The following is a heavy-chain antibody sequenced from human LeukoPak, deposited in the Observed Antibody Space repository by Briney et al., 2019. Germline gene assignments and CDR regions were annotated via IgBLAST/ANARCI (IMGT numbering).Heavy chain of an antibody. CDR3: ARVGDIVEVVAATGRRYGMDV. CDR1: GGSFSGYY. CDR2: IHHSGST. D-gene: IGHD2-15*01. J-gene: IGHJ6*02. Sequence: SETLSLTCAVYGGSFSGYYWSWIRQPPGKGLEWIGEIHHSGSTNYNPSLKSRVTISVDTSKNQFSLKLSSVTAADTAVYYCARVGDIVEVVAATGRRYGMDVWGQGTLVTVSS. V-gene: IGHV4-34*01.